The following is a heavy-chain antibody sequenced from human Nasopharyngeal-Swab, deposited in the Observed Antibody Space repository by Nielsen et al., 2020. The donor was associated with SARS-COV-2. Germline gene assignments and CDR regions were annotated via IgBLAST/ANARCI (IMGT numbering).Heavy chain of an antibody. V-gene: IGHV3-23*01. D-gene: IGHD2-15*01. CDR3: AKGGHCGGGSCYSLPYNYYFGMDV. CDR2: IRDNGGST. CDR1: GFTLSSYA. Sequence: GESLKISCEASGFTLSSYAMTWVRQTPGKGLEWVSGIRDNGGSTNYAGSVKGRFTISRDESKNTVYLQMDSLRAEDSAIYYCAKGGHCGGGSCYSLPYNYYFGMDVWGQRTTVTVSS. J-gene: IGHJ6*02.